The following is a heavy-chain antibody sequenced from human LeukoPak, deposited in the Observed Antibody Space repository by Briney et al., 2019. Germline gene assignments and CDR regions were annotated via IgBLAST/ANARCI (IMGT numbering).Heavy chain of an antibody. D-gene: IGHD3-16*01. CDR1: GGSFSGYY. CDR3: ARPISLVGYFDY. J-gene: IGHJ4*02. CDR2: INHSGST. Sequence: SETLSLTCAVYGGSFSGYYWSWIRQPPGKGLEWIGEINHSGSTNYNPSLKSRVTISVDTSKNQFSLKLSSVTAADTAVYYCARPISLVGYFDYWGQETLVTVSS. V-gene: IGHV4-34*01.